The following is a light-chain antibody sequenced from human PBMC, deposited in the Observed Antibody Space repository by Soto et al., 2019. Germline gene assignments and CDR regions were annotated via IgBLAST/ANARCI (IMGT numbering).Light chain of an antibody. Sequence: QSALTQPASGSGSPGQSIAISCTGTSSDVGGYNYVSWYQQHPGKAPKLMIHEVSNRPSGISDRFSGSKSGNTASLTISGLQADDEADYYCSSHTSYSTRVFGTGTKVTVL. CDR3: SSHTSYSTRV. J-gene: IGLJ1*01. CDR2: EVS. CDR1: SSDVGGYNY. V-gene: IGLV2-14*01.